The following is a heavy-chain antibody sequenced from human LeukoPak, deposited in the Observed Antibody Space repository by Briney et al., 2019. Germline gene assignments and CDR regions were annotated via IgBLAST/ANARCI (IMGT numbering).Heavy chain of an antibody. J-gene: IGHJ4*02. V-gene: IGHV4-59*01. CDR2: MYYSGDT. CDR3: ARVVGGPIYQQLGFDY. D-gene: IGHD6-13*01. Sequence: PSETLSLTCTVSGGSISSYYWTWTRQPPGKGLEWIGYMYYSGDTNYNPSLKSRATISVDTSKNQFSLKLSSVTAADTAVYYCARVVGGPIYQQLGFDYWGQGTLVTVSS. CDR1: GGSISSYY.